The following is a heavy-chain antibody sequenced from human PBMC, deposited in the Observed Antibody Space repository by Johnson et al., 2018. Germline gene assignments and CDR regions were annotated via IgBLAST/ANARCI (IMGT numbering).Heavy chain of an antibody. D-gene: IGHD3-22*01. CDR2: MYYSGST. CDR3: ARGYYYDRKDAFDI. Sequence: QVQLQESGPGLVKPSETLSLTCTVSGGSISIYYWSWIRQPPGKGLEWIAYMYYSGSTNYNPSLKSRVTISVDTSKNQFSLKLNSVTAADTAVYYCARGYYYDRKDAFDIWGQGTMVTVSS. J-gene: IGHJ3*02. V-gene: IGHV4-59*01. CDR1: GGSISIYY.